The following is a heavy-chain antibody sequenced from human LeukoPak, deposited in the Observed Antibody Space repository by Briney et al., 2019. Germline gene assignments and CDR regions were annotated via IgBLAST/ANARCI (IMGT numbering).Heavy chain of an antibody. V-gene: IGHV3-23*01. J-gene: IGHJ4*02. CDR1: GFTFSSYA. D-gene: IGHD5-18*01. Sequence: GGSLRLSCAASGFTFSSYAMSWVRQAPGKGLEWVSTISGSGGSTYYADSVKGRFTISRDNSKNTPYLQMNSLRAEDTAVYYCAKDSAKQDTAMAPFDYWGQGTLVTVSS. CDR2: ISGSGGST. CDR3: AKDSAKQDTAMAPFDY.